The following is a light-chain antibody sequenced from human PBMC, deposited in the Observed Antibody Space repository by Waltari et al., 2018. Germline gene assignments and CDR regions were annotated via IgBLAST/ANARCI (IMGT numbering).Light chain of an antibody. Sequence: QSVLTQPPSVSAAPGQKVNIPCSGSSSNIVDNHLSWYQQVPGTAPKLLIYEDKYRPSGIPDRFSGSKSGTSAILAITGLQTGDEADYYCKSWDDSLASWVFGGGAKLTVL. CDR3: KSWDDSLASWV. J-gene: IGLJ3*02. CDR2: EDK. CDR1: SSNIVDNH. V-gene: IGLV1-51*02.